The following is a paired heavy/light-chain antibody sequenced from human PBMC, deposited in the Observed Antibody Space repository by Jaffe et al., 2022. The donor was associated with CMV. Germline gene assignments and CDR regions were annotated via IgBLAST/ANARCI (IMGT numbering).Light chain of an antibody. CDR2: GAS. V-gene: IGKV3-20*01. CDR3: QQYGGPWT. Sequence: DNVLTQSPGPLSLSPGESATLSCRASQSVTNNYLAWYQQKPGQAPRLLIYGASTRATGIPDTFSGSGSGTDFTLTISRLEPEDFAMYYCQQYGGPWTFGQGTKVEIK. CDR1: QSVTNNY. J-gene: IGKJ1*01.
Heavy chain of an antibody. V-gene: IGHV3-53*01. Sequence: EVQVVESGGGLIQPGGSLRLSCTTSGFTVSDNYMTWVRQAPGKGLEWVSVNYNGGSTYYANSVKGRFTISRDNSKNTLYLQMNNLRAEDTAVYFCARDNWGGLFYWGQGTLVTVSS. D-gene: IGHD7-27*01. CDR1: GFTVSDNY. J-gene: IGHJ4*02. CDR2: NYNGGST. CDR3: ARDNWGGLFY.